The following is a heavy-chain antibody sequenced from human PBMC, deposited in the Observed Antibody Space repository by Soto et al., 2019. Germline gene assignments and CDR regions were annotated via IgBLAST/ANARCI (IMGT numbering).Heavy chain of an antibody. CDR2: ISGSGGST. V-gene: IGHV3-23*01. CDR1: GFTFSSYA. J-gene: IGHJ6*01. Sequence: GGSLRLSCAASGFTFSSYAMSWVRQAPGKGLEWVSAISGSGGSTYYADSVKGRFTISRDNSKNTLYLQMNSLRAEDTAVYYCATATGSRHYYYGMEVWGQGTTVTVAS. D-gene: IGHD3-10*01. CDR3: ATATGSRHYYYGMEV.